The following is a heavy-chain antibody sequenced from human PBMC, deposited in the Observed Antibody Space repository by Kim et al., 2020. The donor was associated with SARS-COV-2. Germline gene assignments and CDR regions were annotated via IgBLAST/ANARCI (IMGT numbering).Heavy chain of an antibody. V-gene: IGHV4-59*01. J-gene: IGHJ5*02. Sequence: SETLSLTCTVSGGSISSYYWSWIRQPPGKGLEWIGYIYYSGSTNYNPSLKSRVTISVDTSKNQFSLKLSSVTAADTAVYYCARNTYYDFWSGSAYGFDPWGQGTLVTVSS. CDR3: ARNTYYDFWSGSAYGFDP. D-gene: IGHD3-3*01. CDR1: GGSISSYY. CDR2: IYYSGST.